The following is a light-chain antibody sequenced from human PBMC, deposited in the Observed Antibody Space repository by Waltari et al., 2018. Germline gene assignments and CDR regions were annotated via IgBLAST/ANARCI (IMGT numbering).Light chain of an antibody. V-gene: IGLV2-14*03. CDR3: TSYRNTGTLKWV. Sequence: QSALTPPASVSGSPGQSLTISCSGSSGDINTNNYASWYQQQPGKAPKFIIYGVTSRPSGISHRFSGSKSGSTASQTISDLQAEDEGDYYGTSYRNTGTLKWVFGGGTRLTVL. CDR2: GVT. J-gene: IGLJ3*02. CDR1: SGDINTNNY.